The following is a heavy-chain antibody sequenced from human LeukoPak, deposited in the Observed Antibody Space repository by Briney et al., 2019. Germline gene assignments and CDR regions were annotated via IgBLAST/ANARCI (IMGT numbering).Heavy chain of an antibody. V-gene: IGHV3-21*01. CDR2: ISSSSSYI. D-gene: IGHD6-13*01. J-gene: IGHJ4*02. CDR1: GFTFSSYS. Sequence: GGSLRLPCAASGFTFSSYSMNWVRQAPGKGLEWVSSISSSSSYIYYADSVKGRFTISRDNAKNSLYLQMNSLRAEDTAVYYCARGEYSSSWYDYWGQGTLVTVSS. CDR3: ARGEYSSSWYDY.